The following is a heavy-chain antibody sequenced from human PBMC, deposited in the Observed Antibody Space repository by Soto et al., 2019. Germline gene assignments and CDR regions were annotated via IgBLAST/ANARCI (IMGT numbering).Heavy chain of an antibody. J-gene: IGHJ5*02. CDR1: GGSFSGYY. D-gene: IGHD3-10*01. CDR3: ARIKPLWFGELLYKWFDP. Sequence: SQTLPLTWAVYGGSFSGYYWSWIRQPPGKGLEWIAYIYYSGSSNYNPSLKSRVTISVDTSKNQFSLKLSSVTAADTAVYYCARIKPLWFGELLYKWFDPWGQGTLVTVSS. CDR2: IYYSGSS. V-gene: IGHV4-59*12.